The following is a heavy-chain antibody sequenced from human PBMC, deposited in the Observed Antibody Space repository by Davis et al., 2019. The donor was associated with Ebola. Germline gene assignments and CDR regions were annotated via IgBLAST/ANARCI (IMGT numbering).Heavy chain of an antibody. CDR3: ARDPASPRPDMFDY. CDR1: GFTFRTYT. CDR2: LSSHSIYI. D-gene: IGHD2-15*01. Sequence: GSLRLSCAASGFTFRTYTMNWVRQAPGKGLEWVSSLSSHSIYIYYADSVKGRFTISRDNPKDSLYLQINSLRADDTAVYYCARDPASPRPDMFDYWGQGTLVTVSS. J-gene: IGHJ4*02. V-gene: IGHV3-21*01.